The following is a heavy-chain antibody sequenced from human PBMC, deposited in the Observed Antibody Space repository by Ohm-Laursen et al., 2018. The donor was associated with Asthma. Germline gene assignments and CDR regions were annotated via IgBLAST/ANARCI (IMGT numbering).Heavy chain of an antibody. CDR3: ARGPMHDYYFDT. J-gene: IGHJ4*02. CDR1: GGSISSSSYY. V-gene: IGHV4-39*01. D-gene: IGHD1-1*01. Sequence: SETLSLTCTVSGGSISSSSYYWGWIRQPPGKGLEWIGSIYYSGSTYYNPPLKSRVTVSVDTSKNQFSLKLSFVTAADTAMYYCARGPMHDYYFDTWGQGTLVTVSS. CDR2: IYYSGST.